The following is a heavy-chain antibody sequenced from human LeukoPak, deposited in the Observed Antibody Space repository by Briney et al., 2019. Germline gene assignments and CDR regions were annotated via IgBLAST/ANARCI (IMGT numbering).Heavy chain of an antibody. CDR1: GGSISSYY. Sequence: PSETLSLTCTVSGGSISSYYWSWIRQPPGKGLEWIGYIYHSGSTNYNPSLKSRVTISVDTSKNQFSLKLSSVTAADTAVYYCAREAVGAGGLDYWGQGTLVTVSS. D-gene: IGHD1-26*01. J-gene: IGHJ4*02. CDR2: IYHSGST. CDR3: AREAVGAGGLDY. V-gene: IGHV4-59*01.